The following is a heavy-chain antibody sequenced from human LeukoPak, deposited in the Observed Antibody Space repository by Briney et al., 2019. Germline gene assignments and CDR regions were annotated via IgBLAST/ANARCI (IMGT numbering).Heavy chain of an antibody. V-gene: IGHV4-59*01. J-gene: IGHJ4*02. CDR2: VYYSGSG. D-gene: IGHD4-17*01. CDR1: GGSISSYY. CDR3: ARAKYGDYVSDAPTGFDY. Sequence: NPSETLSLTCTVSGGSISSYYWSWIWLRPRKGMGWDGYVYYSGSGNYNPSLKGRVNISVDTSKNQFSLKLSYVTAADTGVYYCARAKYGDYVSDAPTGFDYWGQGTLVTVSS.